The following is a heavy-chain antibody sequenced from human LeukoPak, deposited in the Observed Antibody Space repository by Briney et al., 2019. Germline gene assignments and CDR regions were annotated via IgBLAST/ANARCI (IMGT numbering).Heavy chain of an antibody. Sequence: GGSLRLSCAASGFTFSTYAMTWVRQVPGKGPEWVSAISSSGADTHYADYVKGRFTISRDNRKNTLYLQMNSLRAEDTAVYFCAKRGVVIRVILVGFHKEAYYFDSWGQGALVTVSS. CDR3: AKRGVVIRVILVGFHKEAYYFDS. V-gene: IGHV3-23*01. J-gene: IGHJ4*02. D-gene: IGHD3-22*01. CDR1: GFTFSTYA. CDR2: ISSSGADT.